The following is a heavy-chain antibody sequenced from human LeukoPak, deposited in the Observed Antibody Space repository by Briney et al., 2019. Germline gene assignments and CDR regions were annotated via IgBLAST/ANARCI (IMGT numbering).Heavy chain of an antibody. CDR2: TSSSGGAT. CDR1: GFIFSDYY. Sequence: GGSLRLSCAASGFIFSDYYMSWIRQVPGKGLEWVSYTSSSGGATYYAGFVKGRFTVSRDNAQNSLSLQMNSLRAEDTAVYYCASKDIVVVPAAISFYMDVWGKGTTVTVSS. D-gene: IGHD2-2*02. V-gene: IGHV3-11*04. CDR3: ASKDIVVVPAAISFYMDV. J-gene: IGHJ6*03.